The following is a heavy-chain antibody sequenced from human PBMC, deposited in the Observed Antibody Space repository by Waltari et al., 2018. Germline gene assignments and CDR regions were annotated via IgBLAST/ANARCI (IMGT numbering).Heavy chain of an antibody. CDR2: INSDGSST. CDR3: ARDLEQQQPFPYGMDV. CDR1: GFTFSSYW. V-gene: IGHV3-74*01. J-gene: IGHJ6*02. D-gene: IGHD6-13*01. Sequence: EVQLVESGGGLVQPGGSLRLSCAASGFTFSSYWMHWVRPAPGKGLVWVSRINSDGSSTSYADSVKGRFTISRDNAKNTLYLQMNSLRAEDTAVYYCARDLEQQQPFPYGMDVWGQGTTVTVSS.